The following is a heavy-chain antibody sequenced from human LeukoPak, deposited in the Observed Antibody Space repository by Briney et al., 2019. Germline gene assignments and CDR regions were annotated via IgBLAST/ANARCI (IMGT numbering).Heavy chain of an antibody. Sequence: SETLSLTCTVSGGSISSYYWSWIRQPPGKGLEWIGYIYYSGSTNYNPSLKSRVTISVDTSKNQFSLKLSSVTAADTAVYYCARQGVTVTNWGQGTLVTVSS. CDR1: GGSISSYY. V-gene: IGHV4-59*01. J-gene: IGHJ4*02. CDR2: IYYSGST. D-gene: IGHD4-17*01. CDR3: ARQGVTVTN.